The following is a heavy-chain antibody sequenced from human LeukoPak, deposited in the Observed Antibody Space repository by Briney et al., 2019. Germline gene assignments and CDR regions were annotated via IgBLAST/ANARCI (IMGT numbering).Heavy chain of an antibody. D-gene: IGHD1-26*01. CDR2: INHSGSI. CDR3: ARARSGKWGFDY. V-gene: IGHV4-34*01. Sequence: SETLSLTCAVDGGSFSDNYWSWIRQPPGRGLEWIGEINHSGSINYNPSLKSRVTISVDTSKNQFSLKLSSVTAADTAVYYCARARSGKWGFDYWGQGTLVTVSS. J-gene: IGHJ4*02. CDR1: GGSFSDNY.